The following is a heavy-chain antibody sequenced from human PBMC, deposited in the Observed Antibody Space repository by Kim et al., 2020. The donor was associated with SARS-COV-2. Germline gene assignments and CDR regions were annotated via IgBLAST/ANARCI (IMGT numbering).Heavy chain of an antibody. CDR2: INAGNGNT. Sequence: ASVKVSCKASGYTFTSYAMHWVRQAPGQRLEWMGWINAGNGNTKYSQKFQGRVTITRDTSASTAYMELSSLRSEDTAVYYCARVPSRIPSWYFDLWGRGTLVTVSS. CDR3: ARVPSRIPSWYFDL. CDR1: GYTFTSYA. D-gene: IGHD2-15*01. J-gene: IGHJ2*01. V-gene: IGHV1-3*01.